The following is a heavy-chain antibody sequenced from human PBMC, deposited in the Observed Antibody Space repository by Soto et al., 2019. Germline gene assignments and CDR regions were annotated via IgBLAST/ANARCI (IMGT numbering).Heavy chain of an antibody. Sequence: ASVKVSCKASGGTFSSYAISWVRQAPGQGLEWMGGIIPIFGTANYAQKFQGRVTITADESTSTAYMELSSLRSEDTAVYYCARVTLGYCSGGSCYGAFDIWGQGTMVTVSS. V-gene: IGHV1-69*13. CDR3: ARVTLGYCSGGSCYGAFDI. CDR2: IIPIFGTA. D-gene: IGHD2-15*01. CDR1: GGTFSSYA. J-gene: IGHJ3*02.